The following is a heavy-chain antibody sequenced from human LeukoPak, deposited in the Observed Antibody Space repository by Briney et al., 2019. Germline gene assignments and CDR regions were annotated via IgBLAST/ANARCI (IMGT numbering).Heavy chain of an antibody. D-gene: IGHD1-1*01. J-gene: IGHJ5*02. CDR2: INHSGST. Sequence: LSETLSLTCAVYGGSFSGYYWSWIRQPPGKGLEWIGEINHSGSTNYNPSLKSRVTISVDTSKNQFSLKLSSVTAADTAVYYCARGLAERREGLDWFDPWGQGTLVTVSS. CDR3: ARGLAERREGLDWFDP. CDR1: GGSFSGYY. V-gene: IGHV4-34*01.